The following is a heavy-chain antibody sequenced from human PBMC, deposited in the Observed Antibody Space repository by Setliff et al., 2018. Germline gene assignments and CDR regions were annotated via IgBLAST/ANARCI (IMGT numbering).Heavy chain of an antibody. J-gene: IGHJ4*02. CDR3: AKVITVFGATDY. D-gene: IGHD3-3*01. CDR2: LSHSGSS. CDR1: GASINNHF. V-gene: IGHV4-59*11. Sequence: SETLSLTCTVSGASINNHFWSWIRQPPGKGLEWIGYLSHSGSSNYNPSLKSRVTMLVDTSKNQFSLKLSSVTAADTAVYYCAKVITVFGATDYWGQGALVTVSS.